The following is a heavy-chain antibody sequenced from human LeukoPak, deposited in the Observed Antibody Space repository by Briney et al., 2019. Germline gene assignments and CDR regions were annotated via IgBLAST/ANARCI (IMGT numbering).Heavy chain of an antibody. J-gene: IGHJ3*02. V-gene: IGHV1-58*02. CDR2: IVVGSGNT. D-gene: IGHD3-3*01. CDR1: GFTFTSSA. CDR3: ARGDLRFLEWLLSSDDAFDI. Sequence: GTSVKVSCKASGFTFTSSAMQWVRQARGQRLEWIGWIVVGSGNTNYAQKFQERVTITRNTSISTAYMELSSLRSEDTAVYYCARGDLRFLEWLLSSDDAFDIWGQGTMVTVSS.